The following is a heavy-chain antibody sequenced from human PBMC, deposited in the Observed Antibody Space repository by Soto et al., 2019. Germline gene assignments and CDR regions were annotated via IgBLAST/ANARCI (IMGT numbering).Heavy chain of an antibody. CDR2: ISAYNGNT. V-gene: IGHV1-18*01. CDR1: GYTFTSYG. D-gene: IGHD1-7*01. J-gene: IGHJ6*03. CDR3: ARGITGTFTGFYYNYMDV. Sequence: GASVKVSCKASGYTFTSYGISWVRQAPGQGLEWMGWISAYNGNTNYAQKLQGRVTMTTDTSTSTAYMELRSLRSDDTAVYYCARGITGTFTGFYYNYMDVWGKGTTVTVSS.